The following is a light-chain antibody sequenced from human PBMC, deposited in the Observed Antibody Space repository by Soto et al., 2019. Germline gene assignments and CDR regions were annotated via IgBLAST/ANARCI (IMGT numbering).Light chain of an antibody. CDR1: QSVSSN. CDR3: QQYGSSPIT. J-gene: IGKJ5*01. V-gene: IGKV3-20*01. Sequence: EKVMTKSTAPPSVSPGERATPSCRAGQSVSSNLAWYQQKPGQAPRLLIYGASSRATGIPDRFSGRGSGTDFTLTISRLEPEDFAVFYCQQYGSSPITFGQGTRLEI. CDR2: GAS.